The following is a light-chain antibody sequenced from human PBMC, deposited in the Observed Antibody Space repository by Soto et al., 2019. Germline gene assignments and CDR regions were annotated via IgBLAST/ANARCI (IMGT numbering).Light chain of an antibody. J-gene: IGKJ4*01. V-gene: IGKV3-20*01. CDR2: GAS. CDR3: QQYVSIPLT. Sequence: EIVLTQSPGTLSLSPGERATLPCRASQSVGTYLAWYQQKPGQAPRLLIYGASSRATGIPDRFSGSGSGTDVTLTISRLEPEDSAVYYCQQYVSIPLTFGGGTKVDIK. CDR1: QSVGTY.